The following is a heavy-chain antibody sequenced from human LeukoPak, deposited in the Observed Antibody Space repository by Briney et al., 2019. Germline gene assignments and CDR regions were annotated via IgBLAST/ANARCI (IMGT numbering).Heavy chain of an antibody. J-gene: IGHJ5*02. D-gene: IGHD5/OR15-5a*01. CDR2: MSYDGSKE. V-gene: IGHV3-30*03. Sequence: PGGSLRLSCAASGFTFSSYGMHWVRQAPGKGLEWVAVMSYDGSKEYYADSVKGRFTISRDNSKNTLYLQMNSPRVEDTAVYYCLVWKHVFDRWGQGTLVTVSS. CDR3: LVWKHVFDR. CDR1: GFTFSSYG.